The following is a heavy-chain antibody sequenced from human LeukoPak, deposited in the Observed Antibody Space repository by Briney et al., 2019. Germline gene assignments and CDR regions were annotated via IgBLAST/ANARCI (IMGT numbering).Heavy chain of an antibody. CDR2: ISWNSTSF. CDR1: GFSFDDYG. CDR3: AKDYGYSSSWYDY. D-gene: IGHD6-13*01. Sequence: GGSLRLSCEAYGFSFDDYGMHWVRQAPGKGLEWVSTISWNSTSFDYVASVKGRFTISRDNAKKTLYLQMNSLRPEDTALYYCAKDYGYSSSWYDYWGQGTLVTVSS. V-gene: IGHV3-9*01. J-gene: IGHJ4*02.